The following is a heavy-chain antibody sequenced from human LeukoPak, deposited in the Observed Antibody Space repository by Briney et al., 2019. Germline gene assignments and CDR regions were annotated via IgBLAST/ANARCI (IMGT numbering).Heavy chain of an antibody. Sequence: GSLRLSCAASGFTFSSYSMNWVRQAPGKGLEWVSSISSSGGNMYYADSVKGRFTISRDNAKNSLYLQMNSLRAEDTAVYYCARGHSSGWHPFDYWGQGTLVTVSS. D-gene: IGHD6-19*01. CDR3: ARGHSSGWHPFDY. V-gene: IGHV3-21*01. CDR2: ISSSGGNM. J-gene: IGHJ4*02. CDR1: GFTFSSYS.